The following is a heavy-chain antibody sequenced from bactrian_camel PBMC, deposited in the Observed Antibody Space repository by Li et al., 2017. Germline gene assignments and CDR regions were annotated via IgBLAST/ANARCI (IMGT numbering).Heavy chain of an antibody. V-gene: IGHV3S10*01. Sequence: DVQLVESGGGSVQVGGSLRLSCVASGDTIGRYCMGWFRQAPGKEREGVAVIDGDDSLGYDPSVQGRFTISTDSAKQTVFLQMRSLKPEDTGMYYCAADRCLSLPPVGWDVLIGGDYSAQGTQVTVSS. CDR1: GDTIGRYC. J-gene: IGHJ4*01. D-gene: IGHD5*01. CDR2: IDGDDSL.